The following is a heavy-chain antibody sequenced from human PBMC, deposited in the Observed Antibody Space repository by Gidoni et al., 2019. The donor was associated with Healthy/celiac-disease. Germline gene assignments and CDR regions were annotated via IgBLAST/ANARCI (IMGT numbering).Heavy chain of an antibody. CDR3: SGPHPSATRRVRYWYFDP. D-gene: IGHD6-6*01. CDR1: GSSFTSYW. CDR2: IEPSYSYT. Sequence: EVQLVRSGAEVKKPGESLRIHGKGSGSSFTSYWIRLVGQMPGKGLAWMGWIEPSYSYTHHSPSLQGPVTIFADKSTSTAHLQLRRLKASDTAMYYFSGPHPSATRRVRYWYFDPWGRGTLVTVSS. J-gene: IGHJ2*01. V-gene: IGHV5-10-1*03.